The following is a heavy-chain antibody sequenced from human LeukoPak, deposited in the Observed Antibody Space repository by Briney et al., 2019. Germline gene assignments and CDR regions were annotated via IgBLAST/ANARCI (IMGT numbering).Heavy chain of an antibody. D-gene: IGHD3-22*01. CDR3: ARDGVGYYDSSGYPNWFDP. J-gene: IGHJ5*02. V-gene: IGHV3-48*02. CDR1: GFTFSSXX. CDR2: XXXXSSTI. Sequence: GGSLRLSCAASGFTFSSXXXXXVRQAPGXGLEXXSXXXXXSSTIYYADSVKGRFTISRDNAKNSLYLQMNSLRDEDTAVYYCARDGVGYYDSSGYPNWFDPWGQGTLVTVSS.